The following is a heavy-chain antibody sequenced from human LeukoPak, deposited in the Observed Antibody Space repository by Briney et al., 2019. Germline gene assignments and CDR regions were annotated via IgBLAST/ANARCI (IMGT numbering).Heavy chain of an antibody. J-gene: IGHJ3*02. D-gene: IGHD2-2*01. CDR3: ARVVVVPAADNDAFDI. Sequence: ASVKVSCKASGYTFTSYDINWARQATGQGLEWMGWMNPNSGNTGYAQKFQGRVTMTRNTSISTAYMELSSLRSEDTAVYYCARVVVVPAADNDAFDIWGQGTMVTVSS. V-gene: IGHV1-8*01. CDR1: GYTFTSYD. CDR2: MNPNSGNT.